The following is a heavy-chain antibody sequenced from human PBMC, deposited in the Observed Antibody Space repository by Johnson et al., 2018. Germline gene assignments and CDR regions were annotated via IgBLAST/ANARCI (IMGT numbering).Heavy chain of an antibody. V-gene: IGHV3-33*06. CDR1: GFTFSSYG. CDR3: AKARSWGIQLYYYYYGMDV. Sequence: QVQLVESGGGVVQPGRSLGLPCAASGFTFSSYGMHWVRQAPGKGLEWGAVIWDDGSNKYYADTVKGRFTISRANSKNTLYLQMNSLRAEDTAVYYCAKARSWGIQLYYYYYGMDVWGQGTTVTVSS. J-gene: IGHJ6*02. CDR2: IWDDGSNK. D-gene: IGHD5-18*01.